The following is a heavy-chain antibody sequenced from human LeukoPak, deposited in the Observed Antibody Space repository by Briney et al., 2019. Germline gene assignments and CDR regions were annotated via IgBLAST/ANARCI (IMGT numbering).Heavy chain of an antibody. J-gene: IGHJ4*02. CDR1: GFTFSSYA. V-gene: IGHV3-23*01. CDR2: ISGSGGST. D-gene: IGHD6-19*01. Sequence: PGGSLRLSCAASGFTFSSYAMSWVRQAPGKGLEWVSAISGSGGSTYYADSVKGRFTISRDNSKDTLYLQMNSLRAEDTAVYYCAKDRGSGWTVFDYWGQGTLVTVSS. CDR3: AKDRGSGWTVFDY.